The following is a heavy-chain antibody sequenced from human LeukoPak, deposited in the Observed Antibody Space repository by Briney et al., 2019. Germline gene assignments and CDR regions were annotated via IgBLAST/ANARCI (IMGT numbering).Heavy chain of an antibody. J-gene: IGHJ3*02. CDR3: ARHSRSGYSGYENAVDI. D-gene: IGHD5-12*01. V-gene: IGHV4-39*01. Sequence: SETLSLTCTVSGGSISSSSFYWGWIRQPPGKGLEWIGSIYYSGSTYYNPSLKSRVNISVDTSKNHFSLKLNAVTAADTAVYYCARHSRSGYSGYENAVDIWGQGTMVTVSS. CDR2: IYYSGST. CDR1: GGSISSSSFY.